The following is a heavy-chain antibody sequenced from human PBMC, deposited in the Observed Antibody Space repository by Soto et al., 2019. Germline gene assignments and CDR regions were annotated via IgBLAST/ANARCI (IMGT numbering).Heavy chain of an antibody. V-gene: IGHV4-59*08. CDR1: GGSVISYC. D-gene: IGHD4-4*01. Sequence: SETLSLTCTVSGGSVISYCWAWIRQSPGKALEWIGYIYYSGSTKYNPSLKSRVTMSVDTSNNQFSLRVSSVTAADTAVYYCARHSNRNYGLYYFDFWGLGALVTVSS. CDR2: IYYSGST. J-gene: IGHJ4*02. CDR3: ARHSNRNYGLYYFDF.